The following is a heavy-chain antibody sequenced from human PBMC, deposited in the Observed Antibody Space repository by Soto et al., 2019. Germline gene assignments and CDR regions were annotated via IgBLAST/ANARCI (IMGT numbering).Heavy chain of an antibody. D-gene: IGHD3-9*01. CDR3: VKLTDY. CDR2: ISPNGVRT. Sequence: HPGGSLRLSCSASGFTFSSFDVHWVRQAPGKGLEFVAGISPNGVRTFYADPVKGRSTISRDNSKNTLYLQMSSLRPEDTAVYYCVKLTDYWGQGTLVTVSS. J-gene: IGHJ4*02. V-gene: IGHV3-64D*06. CDR1: GFTFSSFD.